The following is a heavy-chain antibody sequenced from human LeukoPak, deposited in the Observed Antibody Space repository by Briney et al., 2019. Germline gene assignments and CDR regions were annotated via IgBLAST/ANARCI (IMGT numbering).Heavy chain of an antibody. CDR1: GGSISSGGYY. V-gene: IGHV4-39*02. J-gene: IGHJ4*02. Sequence: RPSETLSLTCTVSGGSISSGGYYWSWIRQHPGKGLEWIGSIYYSGSTYYNPSLKSRVTISVDTSKNQFPLKLSSVTAADTAVYYCARDSKQQLDYWGQGTLVTVSS. CDR3: ARDSKQQLDY. CDR2: IYYSGST. D-gene: IGHD6-13*01.